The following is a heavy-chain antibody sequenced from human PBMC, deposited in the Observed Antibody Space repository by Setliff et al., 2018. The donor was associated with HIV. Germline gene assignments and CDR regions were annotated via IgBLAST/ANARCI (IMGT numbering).Heavy chain of an antibody. D-gene: IGHD2-2*01. Sequence: GGSLRLSCAASGFIFRSLTMHWVRQAPGKGLEWVAFIRLDGSDKFYADSVKGRFTISRDNSKNTLFLQMNSLRSEDTAVYYCAKEDQRVTSVDYWGQGTPVTVSS. CDR2: IRLDGSDK. J-gene: IGHJ4*02. V-gene: IGHV3-30*02. CDR1: GFIFRSLT. CDR3: AKEDQRVTSVDY.